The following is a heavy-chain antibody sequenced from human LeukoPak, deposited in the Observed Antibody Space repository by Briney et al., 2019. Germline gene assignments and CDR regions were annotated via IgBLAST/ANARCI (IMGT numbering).Heavy chain of an antibody. CDR3: ARYEAASYLSYFDY. CDR1: GFTFDDYG. CDR2: INWNGRST. J-gene: IGHJ4*02. Sequence: GGSLRLSCAASGFTFDDYGMSWVRQAPGKGLEWVSGINWNGRSTGYADSVKGRFTISRDNAKNSLYLQMNSLRAEDTALYYCARYEAASYLSYFDYWGQGTLVTVSS. V-gene: IGHV3-20*04. D-gene: IGHD1-26*01.